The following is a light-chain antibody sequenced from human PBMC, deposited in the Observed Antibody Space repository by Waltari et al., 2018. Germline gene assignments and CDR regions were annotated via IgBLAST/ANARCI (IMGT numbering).Light chain of an antibody. V-gene: IGKV1-39*01. J-gene: IGKJ2*01. CDR2: AAS. CDR1: QTISIY. CDR3: QQSYSAPPT. Sequence: DIQMTQSPFSLSASVGDRVTITCRASQTISIYLNWYQQKPGRAPNLLIYAASSLQSGVPSRFSGSGSGTDFTLTISSLQPEDFATYYCQQSYSAPPTFGQGTKLEI.